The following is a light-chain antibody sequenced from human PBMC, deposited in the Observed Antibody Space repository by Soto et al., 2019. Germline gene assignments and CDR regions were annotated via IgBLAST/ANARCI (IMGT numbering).Light chain of an antibody. CDR1: STDVGRYNF. CDR3: ASHAGSDTV. J-gene: IGLJ1*01. CDR2: DVS. V-gene: IGLV2-8*01. Sequence: QSVLTQPPSASGSPGQSGTISCTGTSTDVGRYNFVSWHQPHPGKAPKFLIYDVSKRPSGVPDRFSGSKSGNTASLTVSGLRSEDEADYYCASHAGSDTVFGSGTKVTVL.